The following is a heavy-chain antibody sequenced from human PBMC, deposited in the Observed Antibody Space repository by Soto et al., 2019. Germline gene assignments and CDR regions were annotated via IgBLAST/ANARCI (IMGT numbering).Heavy chain of an antibody. CDR1: SGSIDNVYW. Sequence: SETLSLTCAVSSGSIDNVYWWSWVRQSPGKGLEWIGETSHDGVTNYNPSLEGRVTISIDKSNNQFYLDLTSVTAADTAIYYCSTLPPRTVVVFTEMPTWGQGILVTVSS. CDR3: STLPPRTVVVFTEMPT. J-gene: IGHJ5*02. CDR2: TSHDGVT. V-gene: IGHV4-4*02. D-gene: IGHD2-21*01.